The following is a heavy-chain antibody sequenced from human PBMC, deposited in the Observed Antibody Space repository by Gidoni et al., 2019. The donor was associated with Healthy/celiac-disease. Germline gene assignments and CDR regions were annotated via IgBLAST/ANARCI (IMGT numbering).Heavy chain of an antibody. V-gene: IGHV1-18*01. CDR3: ARDEVADTAMAKYYYGMDV. Sequence: QVQLVQSGAEVKKPGASVKVSCKASGYTFTSYGISWVRQAPGQGLEWMGWISAYNGNTNYEQKLQGRVTMTTDTSTSTAYMELRSLRSDDTAVYYCARDEVADTAMAKYYYGMDVWGQGTTVTVSS. CDR2: ISAYNGNT. CDR1: GYTFTSYG. J-gene: IGHJ6*02. D-gene: IGHD5-18*01.